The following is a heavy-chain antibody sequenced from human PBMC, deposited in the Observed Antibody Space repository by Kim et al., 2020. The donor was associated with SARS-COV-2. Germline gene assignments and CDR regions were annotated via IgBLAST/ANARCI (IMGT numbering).Heavy chain of an antibody. CDR1: GFTVSSNY. Sequence: GGSLRLSCAASGFTVSSNYMSWVRQAPGKGLEWVSVIYSGGSTYYADSVKGRFTISRDNSKNTLYLQMNSLRAEDTAVYYCARHPTAYGSGLGYYYYYYGMDVWGQGTTVTVSS. J-gene: IGHJ6*02. CDR3: ARHPTAYGSGLGYYYYYYGMDV. D-gene: IGHD3-10*01. V-gene: IGHV3-53*01. CDR2: IYSGGST.